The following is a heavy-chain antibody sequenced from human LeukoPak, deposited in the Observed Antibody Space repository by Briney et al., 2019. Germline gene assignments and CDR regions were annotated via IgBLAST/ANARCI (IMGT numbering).Heavy chain of an antibody. CDR2: INPNSGGT. CDR1: GYTFTDYY. CDR3: ATYVWGNLTFDY. Sequence: ASVKVSCXASGYTFTDYYIHWVRQAHGQGLEWMGWINPNSGGTNYAQKFQGRVTMTSDTSISTAYMELSRLRSDDTAVYYCATYVWGNLTFDYWGQGTLVTVSS. D-gene: IGHD3-16*01. J-gene: IGHJ4*02. V-gene: IGHV1-2*02.